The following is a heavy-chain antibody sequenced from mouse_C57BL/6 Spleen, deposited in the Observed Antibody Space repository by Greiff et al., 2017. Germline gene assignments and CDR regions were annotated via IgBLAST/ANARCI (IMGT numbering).Heavy chain of an antibody. CDR1: GFTFSSYG. CDR2: ISSGGSYT. Sequence: EVMLVESGGDLVKPGGSLKLSCAASGFTFSSYGMSWVRQTPDKRLEWVATISSGGSYTYYPDSVKGRFTISRDNAKNTLYLQMSSLKSDDTAMYYCARQDPFAYWGQGTLVTVSA. CDR3: ARQDPFAY. J-gene: IGHJ3*01. V-gene: IGHV5-6*02.